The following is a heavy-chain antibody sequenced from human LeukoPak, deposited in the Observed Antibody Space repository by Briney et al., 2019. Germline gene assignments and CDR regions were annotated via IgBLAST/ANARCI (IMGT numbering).Heavy chain of an antibody. CDR1: GDSINSLDL. V-gene: IGHV4-4*02. D-gene: IGHD3-22*01. CDR2: MYLSGTT. Sequence: SSETLSLTCTVSGDSINSLDLWSWVRQPPGKGLEWNGEMYLSGTTHSNPSVKSRVTISIDKSKNQFFLNLSSVTAADTAVYYCAGLVGRYSSGLYYYYFDYWGQGTLVTVSS. J-gene: IGHJ4*02. CDR3: AGLVGRYSSGLYYYYFDY.